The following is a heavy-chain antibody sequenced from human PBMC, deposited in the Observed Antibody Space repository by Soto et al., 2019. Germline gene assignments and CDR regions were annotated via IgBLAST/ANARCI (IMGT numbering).Heavy chain of an antibody. CDR1: GYSFSTYW. CDR2: FYPGDSTS. Sequence: GESLTISCKGSGYSFSTYWVAWVRQLPGKGLEWMGTFYPGDSTSTYSPSFQGQVTISVDKSISTAYLQLSSLKASDTAMYYCARIIGYCRNNDCSWTFDIWGQGTMVTVSS. V-gene: IGHV5-51*01. J-gene: IGHJ3*02. CDR3: ARIIGYCRNNDCSWTFDI. D-gene: IGHD2-15*01.